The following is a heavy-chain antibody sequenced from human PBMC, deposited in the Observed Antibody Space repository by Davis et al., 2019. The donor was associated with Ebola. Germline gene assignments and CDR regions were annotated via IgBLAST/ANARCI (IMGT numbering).Heavy chain of an antibody. D-gene: IGHD3-3*01. CDR1: GFTFSSYS. CDR2: ISSSSNYI. V-gene: IGHV3-21*06. Sequence: GESLKISCAASGFTFSSYSISWVRQAPGKGLEWVSSISSSSNYIYYADSVKGRFTISRDYANNTLYLQMNSLRAEDTAVYYCARDYYDFWSGYYDYYYGMDVWGQGTTVTVSS. J-gene: IGHJ6*02. CDR3: ARDYYDFWSGYYDYYYGMDV.